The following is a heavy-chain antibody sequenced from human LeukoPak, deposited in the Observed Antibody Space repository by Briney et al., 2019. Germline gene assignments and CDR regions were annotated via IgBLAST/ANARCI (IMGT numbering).Heavy chain of an antibody. J-gene: IGHJ4*02. CDR3: ARHYYGSGSYYVFDY. CDR1: GGSISRYY. D-gene: IGHD3-10*01. V-gene: IGHV4-59*08. Sequence: SETLSLTCTVSGGSISRYYWSWIRQPPGKGLEWIGYIYYSGNTNYNPSLKSRVTISVDTSKNQFSLKLTSVTAADTAVYYCARHYYGSGSYYVFDYWGQGTLVTVSS. CDR2: IYYSGNT.